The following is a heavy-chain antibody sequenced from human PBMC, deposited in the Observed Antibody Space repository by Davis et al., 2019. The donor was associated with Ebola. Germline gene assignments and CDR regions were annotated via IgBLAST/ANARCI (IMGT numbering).Heavy chain of an antibody. J-gene: IGHJ4*02. CDR2: INHSGST. Sequence: SETLSLTCAVYGGSFSGYYWSWIRQPPGKGLEWIGEINHSGSTNYNPSLKSRVTISVDTSKNQFSLQLNSVTPEDTAVYYCARERDNWNSFDYWGQGTLVTASS. CDR1: GGSFSGYY. V-gene: IGHV4-34*01. D-gene: IGHD1-20*01. CDR3: ARERDNWNSFDY.